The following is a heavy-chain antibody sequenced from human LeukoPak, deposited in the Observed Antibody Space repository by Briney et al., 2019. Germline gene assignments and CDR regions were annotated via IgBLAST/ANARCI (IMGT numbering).Heavy chain of an antibody. CDR2: IKQDGSEK. D-gene: IGHD5-18*01. CDR1: GFTFSNYA. J-gene: IGHJ4*02. V-gene: IGHV3-7*01. CDR3: ARGEWGLYSYGYDY. Sequence: PGGSLRLSCAASGFTFSNYAMSWVRQAPGKGLEWVANIKQDGSEKYYVDSVKGRFTISRDNAKNSLYLQMNSLRAEDTAVYYCARGEWGLYSYGYDYWGQGTLVTVSS.